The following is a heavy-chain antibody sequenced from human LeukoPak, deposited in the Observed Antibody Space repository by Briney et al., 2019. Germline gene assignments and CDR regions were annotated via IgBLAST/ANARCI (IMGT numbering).Heavy chain of an antibody. D-gene: IGHD4-17*01. CDR2: IRGSGGST. J-gene: IGHJ2*01. CDR3: AKDRLTATKYWSFDL. CDR1: GFTFSSYA. Sequence: GGSLRLSCAASGFTFSSYAMSWVRQAPGKGLEWVSAIRGSGGSTYYADSVKGRFTISRDNSKNTLYLQMNSLRAEDTAVYYCAKDRLTATKYWSFDLWGRGTLASVSS. V-gene: IGHV3-23*01.